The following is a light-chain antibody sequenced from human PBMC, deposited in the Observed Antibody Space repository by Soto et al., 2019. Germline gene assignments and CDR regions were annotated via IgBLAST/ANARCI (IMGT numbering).Light chain of an antibody. Sequence: ELVLTQSPGTLSLSPGERATLSCRASQSVSSSYLAWYQQKPGQAPRLLIYGASSRATGIPDRFSGSGSGNNFTLTISRIEAEEFAVDYFQEYDRSPLPFGGGTKVEIK. V-gene: IGKV3-20*01. J-gene: IGKJ4*01. CDR2: GAS. CDR3: QEYDRSPLP. CDR1: QSVSSSY.